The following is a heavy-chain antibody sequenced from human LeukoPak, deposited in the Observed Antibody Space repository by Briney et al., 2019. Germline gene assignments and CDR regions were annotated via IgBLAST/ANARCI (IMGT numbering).Heavy chain of an antibody. Sequence: ASLKDTCRASGYYFTSYYLHCVRQPLGQDLEWVGWINPNSGCTNYAQKFQGSVTITRDTSINTASMQLWNRITDDHTVNYCSRHGGWLADTFDIWGQGTMVTVSS. D-gene: IGHD2-8*01. CDR2: INPNSGCT. CDR3: SRHGGWLADTFDI. V-gene: IGHV1-2*02. J-gene: IGHJ3*02. CDR1: GYYFTSYY.